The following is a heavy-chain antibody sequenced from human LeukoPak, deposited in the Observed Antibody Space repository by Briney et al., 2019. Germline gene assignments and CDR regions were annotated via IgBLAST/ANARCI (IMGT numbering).Heavy chain of an antibody. CDR3: ARGGIAVAGKRYNWFDP. J-gene: IGHJ5*02. D-gene: IGHD6-19*01. CDR1: GFTFSSYS. Sequence: PGGSLRLSCAASGFTFSSYSMNWVRQAPGKGLEWVPSISSSSSYIYYADSVKGRFTISRDNAKNSLYLQMNSLRAEDTAVYCCARGGIAVAGKRYNWFDPWGQGTLVTVSS. CDR2: ISSSSSYI. V-gene: IGHV3-21*01.